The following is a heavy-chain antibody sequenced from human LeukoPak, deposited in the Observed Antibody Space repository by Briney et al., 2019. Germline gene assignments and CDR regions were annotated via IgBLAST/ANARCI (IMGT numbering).Heavy chain of an antibody. Sequence: SETLSLTCSASGGSINSYWWSWIRQPAGKGLEFIGRIYTTGMTNYNPSLKSRVSMSVDTSKNQFSLELRSVTAADTAVYFCARAGYTISSSRFDYWGQGALVTLSS. D-gene: IGHD3-16*02. CDR3: ARAGYTISSSRFDY. J-gene: IGHJ4*02. CDR2: IYTTGMT. V-gene: IGHV4-4*07. CDR1: GGSINSYW.